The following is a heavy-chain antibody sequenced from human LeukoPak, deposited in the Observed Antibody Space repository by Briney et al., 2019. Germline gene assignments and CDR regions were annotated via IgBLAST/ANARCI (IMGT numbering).Heavy chain of an antibody. CDR2: ISSSSSYI. Sequence: PGGSLRLSCAASGFTFSSYSMNWVRQAPGKGLEWVSSISSSSSYIYYADSVKGRFTFSRDNAKNSLYLQMNSLRAEDTAVYYCARDLITMISLRGQGTLVTVSS. D-gene: IGHD3-22*01. V-gene: IGHV3-21*01. J-gene: IGHJ4*02. CDR1: GFTFSSYS. CDR3: ARDLITMISL.